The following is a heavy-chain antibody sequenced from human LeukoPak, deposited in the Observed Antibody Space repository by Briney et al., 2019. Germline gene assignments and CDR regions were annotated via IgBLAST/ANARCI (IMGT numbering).Heavy chain of an antibody. D-gene: IGHD6-19*01. CDR2: ISSSSSYI. Sequence: GGSLRLSCAASGFTFSSYSMNWVRQAPGKGLEWVSSISSSSSYIYYADSVKGRFTISRDDAKNSLYLQMNSLRAEDTAVYYCASAAVAGIVDYWGQGTLVTVSS. V-gene: IGHV3-21*01. CDR3: ASAAVAGIVDY. J-gene: IGHJ4*02. CDR1: GFTFSSYS.